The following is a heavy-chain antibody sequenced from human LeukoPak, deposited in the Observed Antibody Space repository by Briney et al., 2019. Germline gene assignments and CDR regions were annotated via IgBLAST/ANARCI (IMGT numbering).Heavy chain of an antibody. CDR3: ARLGLDGDY. D-gene: IGHD6-19*01. CDR1: GGSSIISTYY. Sequence: PSETLSLTCTVSGGSSIISTYYWGWIRQPRGKGLEWIASIHYSGSTDYNPSLKSRVTISVDTSKNQFSLKLSSVTAADTAVYYCARLGLDGDYWGQGTLVTVSS. CDR2: IHYSGST. V-gene: IGHV4-39*01. J-gene: IGHJ4*02.